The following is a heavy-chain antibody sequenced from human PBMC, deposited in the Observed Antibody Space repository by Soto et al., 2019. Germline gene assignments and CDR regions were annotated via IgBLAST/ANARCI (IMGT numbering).Heavy chain of an antibody. Sequence: PSETLSLTCTVSGGSISSSSYYWGWIRQPPGKGLEWIGSIYYSGSTYYNPSLKSRVTISVDTSKNQFSLKLSPVTAADTAVYYCARPRYSYGGAWIRNRGGHWFDPWGQGNLVTVSS. V-gene: IGHV4-39*01. D-gene: IGHD5-18*01. CDR2: IYYSGST. CDR3: ARPRYSYGGAWIRNRGGHWFDP. CDR1: GGSISSSSYY. J-gene: IGHJ5*02.